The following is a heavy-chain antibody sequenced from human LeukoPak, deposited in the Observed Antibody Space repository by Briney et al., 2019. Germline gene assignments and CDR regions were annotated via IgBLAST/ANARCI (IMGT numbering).Heavy chain of an antibody. J-gene: IGHJ1*01. CDR3: ARLGNAAVANPPQ. D-gene: IGHD6-19*01. V-gene: IGHV4-59*08. CDR2: SGST. Sequence: SETLSLTCTVSGSSISSYYWSWIRQPPGKRLEWIGYSGSTNYNPFLRSRVTISVDTSNNQLSLKLSSVTTADTAVYYCARLGNAAVANPPQWGQGTQVTVPS. CDR1: GSSISSYY.